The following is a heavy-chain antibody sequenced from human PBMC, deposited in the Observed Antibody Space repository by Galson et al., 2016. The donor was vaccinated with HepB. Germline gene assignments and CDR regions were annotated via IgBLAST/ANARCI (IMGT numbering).Heavy chain of an antibody. CDR3: ARDQRSRLDY. J-gene: IGHJ4*02. CDR2: IDSDGSDI. D-gene: IGHD2-15*01. V-gene: IGHV3-74*01. CDR1: GFTFSSHW. Sequence: SLRLSCAASGFTFSSHWMHWVRQAPGKGLVWVSRIDSDGSDIRYADSVRGRFTISRDNAKNTLYLQMNSLRAEDTAVYYCARDQRSRLDYWGQGTLVTVSS.